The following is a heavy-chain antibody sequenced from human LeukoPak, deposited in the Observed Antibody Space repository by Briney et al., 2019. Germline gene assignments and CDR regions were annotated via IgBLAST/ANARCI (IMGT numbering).Heavy chain of an antibody. V-gene: IGHV1-8*01. Sequence: ASVKVSCKASGYTFNRHDINWVRQATGQGLEWMGWMNPNSGNTGYAQKFQGRVTMTRNTSISTAYMELSSLRSEDTAVYYCARGAAAAVDWGQGTLVTVSS. J-gene: IGHJ4*02. CDR2: MNPNSGNT. CDR1: GYTFNRHD. D-gene: IGHD6-13*01. CDR3: ARGAAAAVD.